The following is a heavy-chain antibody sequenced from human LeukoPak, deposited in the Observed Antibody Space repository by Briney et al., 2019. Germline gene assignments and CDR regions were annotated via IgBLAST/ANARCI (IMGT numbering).Heavy chain of an antibody. Sequence: ASVKVSCKSSGYTFTAYYMHWVRRAPGQGFEWMGWIDPNSGGTDYAQKFQGRVTMTRDTSITTAYMELSRLTSDDTAIYYCASSHGIVSRSPPGYWGQGTPVTVSS. CDR2: IDPNSGGT. D-gene: IGHD6-6*01. CDR3: ASSHGIVSRSPPGY. V-gene: IGHV1-2*02. CDR1: GYTFTAYY. J-gene: IGHJ4*02.